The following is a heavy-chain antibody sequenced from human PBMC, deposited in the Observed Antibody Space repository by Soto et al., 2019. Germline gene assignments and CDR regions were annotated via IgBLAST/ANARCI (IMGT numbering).Heavy chain of an antibody. CDR1: GFTIENSV. CDR3: ARAQKWRQLSLNVFDL. CDR2: ITGAGDST. D-gene: IGHD5-18*01. V-gene: IGHV3-74*01. Sequence: EVQLVESGGGLVQPGGSLRLSCVASGFTIENSVMHWVRQTPGKGLMWVSRITGAGDSTLYADSVQGRFTISRDNAKNTVYLHMTGLRVEETAVYYCARAQKWRQLSLNVFDLWGQGTTVTVSS. J-gene: IGHJ3*01.